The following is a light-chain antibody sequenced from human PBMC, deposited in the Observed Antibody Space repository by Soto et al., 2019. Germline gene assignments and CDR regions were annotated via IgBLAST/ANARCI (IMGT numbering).Light chain of an antibody. V-gene: IGKV1-39*01. CDR1: QSISSY. Sequence: TQSPSSLSASVGDRVTITCRGSQSISSYLNWYQKKPGKAPKLLIYASSSLQSGVPSRFSVSVSGTDFTLTISSLQTEDFATYYCQQSYRTPINTFVQGTRLEIK. CDR3: QQSYRTPINT. CDR2: ASS. J-gene: IGKJ5*01.